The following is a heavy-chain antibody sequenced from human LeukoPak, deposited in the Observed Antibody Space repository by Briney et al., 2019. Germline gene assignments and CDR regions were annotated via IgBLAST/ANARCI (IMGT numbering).Heavy chain of an antibody. CDR2: IDEAGKDR. CDR3: ARASPGVVFNYFDY. J-gene: IGHJ4*01. CDR1: GFTIDSFY. V-gene: IGHV3-7*01. Sequence: GGSLRLSCVASGFTIDSFYMSWVRQAPGKGLEWVANIDEAGKDRYYADSVKGRFTISRDNTKNSVFLDMTSLRVEDTVTYFCARASPGVVFNYFDYWGQGALVPVSS. D-gene: IGHD2-15*01.